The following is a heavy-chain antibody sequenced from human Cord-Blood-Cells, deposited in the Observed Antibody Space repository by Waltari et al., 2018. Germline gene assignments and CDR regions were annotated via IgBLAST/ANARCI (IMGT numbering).Heavy chain of an antibody. V-gene: IGHV4-39*01. CDR1: VGSISSSSYY. CDR2: IYSSGST. Sequence: QLQLQESGPGLVKPSETLSLTCTVSVGSISSSSYYRGWIGLPPGKGLEWIGSIYSSGSTYYNPSLKSRVTISVDTSKNQFSLKLSSVTAADTAVYYCARQVLGISGIGVAFDIWGQGTMVTVSS. D-gene: IGHD7-27*01. CDR3: ARQVLGISGIGVAFDI. J-gene: IGHJ3*02.